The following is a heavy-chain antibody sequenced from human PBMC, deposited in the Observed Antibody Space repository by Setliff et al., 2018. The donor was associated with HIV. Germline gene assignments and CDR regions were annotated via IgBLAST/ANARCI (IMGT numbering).Heavy chain of an antibody. CDR3: ARGRHIEATIPLDH. D-gene: IGHD5-12*01. CDR2: INDRGNT. CDR1: GGSFSDYY. V-gene: IGHV4-34*01. J-gene: IGHJ4*02. Sequence: SETLSLTCTVSGGSFSDYYWTWIRQPPNTGLEWIGEINDRGNTNYMPSLRSRVTISVDTSKNQFSLRLTSVTAADLAIYYCARGRHIEATIPLDHWGQGTLVTVSS.